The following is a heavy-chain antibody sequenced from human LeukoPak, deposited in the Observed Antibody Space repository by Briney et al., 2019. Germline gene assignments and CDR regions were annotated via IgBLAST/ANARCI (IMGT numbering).Heavy chain of an antibody. J-gene: IGHJ6*04. V-gene: IGHV3-49*04. CDR2: IRSKDNDGTT. CDR3: TRDRWGGGYISRGMDV. Sequence: GGSLRLSCTASEFTFGDFAISWVRQAPGKGLEWLGFIRSKDNDGTTDYAASVKGRFIISRDDSKNVAYLEMNDLKIEDTAVYYCTRDRWGGGYISRGMDVWGKGTTVTISS. D-gene: IGHD5-12*01. CDR1: EFTFGDFA.